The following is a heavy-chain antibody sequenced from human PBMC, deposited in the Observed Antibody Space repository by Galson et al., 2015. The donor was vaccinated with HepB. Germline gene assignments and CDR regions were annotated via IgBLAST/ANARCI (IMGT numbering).Heavy chain of an antibody. Sequence: SVKVSCKASGYTFTAYYIHWVRQAPGQGLEWMGRINPKSGATNYAHNFQGNVTMTRDTSIRTVYMDLSKLTSDDTAVYYCATEGITMMGGVVVGWFDPWGQGTLVSVSS. V-gene: IGHV1-2*06. CDR3: ATEGITMMGGVVVGWFDP. D-gene: IGHD3-10*01. CDR1: GYTFTAYY. CDR2: INPKSGAT. J-gene: IGHJ5*02.